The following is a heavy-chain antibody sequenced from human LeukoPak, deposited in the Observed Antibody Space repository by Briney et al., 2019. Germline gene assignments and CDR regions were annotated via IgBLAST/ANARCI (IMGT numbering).Heavy chain of an antibody. CDR3: ARSPELRLSYDTTGYYGYFFDF. CDR1: GFTVSSNS. V-gene: IGHV3-53*01. Sequence: PGGSLRLSCAVSGFTVSSNSMSWVRQAPGKGLEWVSFIYSDNTHYSDSVKGRFTISRDNSENTVFLQMNSLRAEDTAVYFCARSPELRLSYDTTGYYGYFFDFWGQGTLVTVSS. CDR2: IYSDNT. J-gene: IGHJ4*02. D-gene: IGHD3-22*01.